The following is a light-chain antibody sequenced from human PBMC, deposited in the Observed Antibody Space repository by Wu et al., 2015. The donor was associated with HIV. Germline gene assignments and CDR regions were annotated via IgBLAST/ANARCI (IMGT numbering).Light chain of an antibody. V-gene: IGKV3-15*01. CDR3: QQYNNWPRT. CDR2: GAS. CDR1: QSVSSN. J-gene: IGKJ1*01. Sequence: EIVLTQSPGTLSLSPGERATLSCRASQSVSSNLAWYQQKPGQAPRLLIQGASTTATGIPARFSGSGSGTEFTLTISSMQSEDFAVYYCQQYNNWPRTFGQGTKVEIK.